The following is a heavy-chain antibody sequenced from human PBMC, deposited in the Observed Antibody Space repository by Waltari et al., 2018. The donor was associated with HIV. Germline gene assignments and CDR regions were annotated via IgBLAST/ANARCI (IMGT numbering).Heavy chain of an antibody. CDR3: ARGFGCGGDCYYFDY. CDR2: IYSGGST. Sequence: EVQLVESGGGLIQPGGSLRLSCAASGFSVSSNYMRWVPQAPGKGLEWVSVIYSGGSTYYADSVKGRFTISRDNSKNTLYLQMNSLRAEDTAVYYCARGFGCGGDCYYFDYWGQGTLVTVSS. D-gene: IGHD2-21*02. V-gene: IGHV3-53*01. J-gene: IGHJ4*02. CDR1: GFSVSSNY.